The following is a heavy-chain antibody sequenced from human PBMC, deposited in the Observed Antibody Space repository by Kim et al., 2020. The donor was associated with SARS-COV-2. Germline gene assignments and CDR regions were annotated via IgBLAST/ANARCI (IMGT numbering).Heavy chain of an antibody. V-gene: IGHV4-39*07. CDR2: IYYSGST. J-gene: IGHJ5*02. CDR3: ANEYSSSSAWFDP. Sequence: SETLSLTCTVSGGSISSSSYYWGWIRQPPGKGLEWIGSIYYSGSTYYNPSLKSRVTISVDTSKNQFSLKLSSVTAADTAVYYCANEYSSSSAWFDPWGQGTLVTVSS. D-gene: IGHD6-6*01. CDR1: GGSISSSSYY.